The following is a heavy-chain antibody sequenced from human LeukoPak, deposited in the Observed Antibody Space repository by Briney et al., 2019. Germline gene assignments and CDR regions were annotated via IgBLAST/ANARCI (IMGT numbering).Heavy chain of an antibody. CDR3: ARGHWLDSFDY. CDR1: GFTFNKFA. J-gene: IGHJ4*02. Sequence: GGSLRLSCAASGFTFNKFAMSWVRQAPGKGLEWVSSISGSGSNTYYADSAKGRITISRDNSENTLYLQMNSLRAEDTAVYYCARGHWLDSFDYWGQGTLVTVSS. CDR2: ISGSGSNT. V-gene: IGHV3-23*01. D-gene: IGHD6-19*01.